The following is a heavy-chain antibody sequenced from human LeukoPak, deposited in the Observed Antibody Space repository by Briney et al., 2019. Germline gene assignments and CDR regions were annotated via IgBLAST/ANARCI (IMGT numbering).Heavy chain of an antibody. J-gene: IGHJ6*02. D-gene: IGHD2-15*01. CDR1: GGSISSYY. V-gene: IGHV4-59*01. CDR3: ARDGISYCSGGSCHHSGSGMDV. Sequence: SETLSLTCTVSGGSISSYYWSWIRQPPGKGLEWIGYIYYSGSTNYNPSLKSRVTISVDTSKNQFSLKLSSVTAADTAVYYCARDGISYCSGGSCHHSGSGMDVWGQGTTVTVSS. CDR2: IYYSGST.